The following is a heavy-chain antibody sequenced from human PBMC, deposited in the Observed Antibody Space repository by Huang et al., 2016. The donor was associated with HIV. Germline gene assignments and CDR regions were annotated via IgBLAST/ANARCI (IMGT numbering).Heavy chain of an antibody. Sequence: QVQLVQSGGEVKKPGAAVKVSCRASGYTFTDYGVGWVRQAHGQGLEWMGWCSTFHGKTNYAKNLQGRVSMTTDPSTNTAYMELRSLISDDTAVYYCARCYYEGPYYSQCYFDHWGQGTLITVSS. D-gene: IGHD3-22*01. V-gene: IGHV1-18*04. CDR1: GYTFTDYG. CDR2: CSTFHGKT. J-gene: IGHJ4*02. CDR3: ARCYYEGPYYSQCYFDH.